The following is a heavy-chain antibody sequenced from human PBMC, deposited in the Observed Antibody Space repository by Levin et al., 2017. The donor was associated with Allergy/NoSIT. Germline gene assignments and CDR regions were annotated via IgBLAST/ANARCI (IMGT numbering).Heavy chain of an antibody. CDR2: IIPSIGTP. V-gene: IGHV1-69*13. D-gene: IGHD2-15*01. CDR1: GGTVSSLA. J-gene: IGHJ6*04. CDR3: ASRYCLEGNCHSTNYYYYGVDG. Sequence: SVKVSCKASGGTVSSLAISWVRQAPGQGLEWMGGIIPSIGTPNYAQKFQGRVTITADGSTSTVYMELSSLRSDDTAVDYCASRYCLEGNCHSTNYYYYGVDGWGKGTAVTVSS.